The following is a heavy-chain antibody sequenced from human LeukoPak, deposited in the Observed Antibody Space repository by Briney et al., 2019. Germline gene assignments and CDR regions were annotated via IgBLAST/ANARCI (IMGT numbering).Heavy chain of an antibody. CDR3: ARSTVLRFLEWSP. CDR1: GFTFSSYW. Sequence: PGGSLRLSCAASGFTFSSYWMHWVRQAPGKGLEWVSYISSSSSTIYYADSVKGRFTISRDNAKNSLYLQMNSLRAEDTAVYYCARSTVLRFLEWSPRGQGTLVTVSS. V-gene: IGHV3-48*01. D-gene: IGHD3-3*01. CDR2: ISSSSSTI. J-gene: IGHJ4*02.